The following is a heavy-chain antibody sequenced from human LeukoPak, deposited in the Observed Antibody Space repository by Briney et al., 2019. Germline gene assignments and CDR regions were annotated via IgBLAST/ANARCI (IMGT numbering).Heavy chain of an antibody. CDR2: INPNSGGT. CDR3: ARGLVPAAAFDY. J-gene: IGHJ4*02. D-gene: IGHD2-2*01. Sequence: ASVKVSCKASGYTFTGYYMHWVRQAPGQGLEWMGWINPNSGGTNYAQKFQGRVTMTRDTSISPAYMELSRLRSDDTAVYYCARGLVPAAAFDYWGQGTLVTVSS. CDR1: GYTFTGYY. V-gene: IGHV1-2*02.